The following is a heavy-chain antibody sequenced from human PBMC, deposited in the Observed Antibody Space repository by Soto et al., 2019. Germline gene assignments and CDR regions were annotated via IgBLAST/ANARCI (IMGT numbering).Heavy chain of an antibody. Sequence: EVQLVESGGGLVQPGGSLRLSCAASGFTFSSYSMNWVRQAPGKGLEWVSYISSSSTTKYYADSVKGRFTISRDNAKNXLYLQMISLRAEDTAVYYCARDGCSGSNCLNWFDPWGQGTLVTVSS. CDR3: ARDGCSGSNCLNWFDP. V-gene: IGHV3-48*01. D-gene: IGHD2-15*01. J-gene: IGHJ5*02. CDR2: ISSSSTTK. CDR1: GFTFSSYS.